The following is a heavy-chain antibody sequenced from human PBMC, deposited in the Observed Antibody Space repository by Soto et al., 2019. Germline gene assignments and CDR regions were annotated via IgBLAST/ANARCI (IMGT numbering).Heavy chain of an antibody. CDR3: AREEAYYYDSSGHYYDY. J-gene: IGHJ4*02. CDR1: GFTFSSYA. Sequence: GGSLRLSCAASGFTFSSYAMSWVRQAPGKGLEWVSAISGSGGSTYYADSVKGRFTISRDNSKNTLYLQMNSLGAEDTAVYYCAREEAYYYDSSGHYYDYWGQGTLVTVSS. CDR2: ISGSGGST. D-gene: IGHD3-22*01. V-gene: IGHV3-23*01.